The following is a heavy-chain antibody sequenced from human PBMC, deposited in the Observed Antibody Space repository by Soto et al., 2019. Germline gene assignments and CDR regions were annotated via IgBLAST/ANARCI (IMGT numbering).Heavy chain of an antibody. Sequence: ASVKVSCKASGYTFTTYGISWVRQAPGQGLEWMGWISPYNGNTNYAQKIQDRVTMTTDTSTSTAYMELRSLRSDDTAVYYCARDAMTAADIVYFRHWGQGTLVTVSS. CDR1: GYTFTTYG. CDR2: ISPYNGNT. J-gene: IGHJ1*01. V-gene: IGHV1-18*01. D-gene: IGHD6-13*01. CDR3: ARDAMTAADIVYFRH.